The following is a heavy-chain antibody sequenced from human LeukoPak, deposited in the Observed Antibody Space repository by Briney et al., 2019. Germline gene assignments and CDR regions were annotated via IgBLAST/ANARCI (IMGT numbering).Heavy chain of an antibody. CDR3: ARHGSGGDAY. CDR2: IYYSGST. Sequence: SETLSLTCTVSGGSISNFHWTWIRQPPGKGLEWIGYIYYSGSTNYNPSLKSRVTISVDTSKNQFSLQLSSVTAADTAGYYCARHGSGGDAYWGQGTLVTVSS. V-gene: IGHV4-59*08. J-gene: IGHJ4*02. CDR1: GGSISNFH. D-gene: IGHD2-21*02.